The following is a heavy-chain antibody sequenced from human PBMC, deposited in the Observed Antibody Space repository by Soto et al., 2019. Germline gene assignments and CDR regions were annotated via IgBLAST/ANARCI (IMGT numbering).Heavy chain of an antibody. CDR3: ARRHLAVAVSPWFDH. CDR2: IDSSGEK. V-gene: IGHV2-26*01. CDR1: GLSITDSEMG. J-gene: IGHJ5*02. Sequence: QVTLKESGPVLVKPTETLTLRCTVSGLSITDSEMGVSWIRQPPGQPLEWLAHIDSSGEKSYRTFLKSRLAISKDTSKRQIVLTMTNMAPADTATYYCARRHLAVAVSPWFDHWGQGIPVTVSS. D-gene: IGHD6-19*01.